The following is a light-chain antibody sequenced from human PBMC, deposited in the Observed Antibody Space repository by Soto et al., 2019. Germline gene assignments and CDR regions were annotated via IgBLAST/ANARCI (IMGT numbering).Light chain of an antibody. Sequence: QSALTQPASVSGSPGQSITISCTGTSSDVGSHNLVSWYQQHPGKAPKLIIYEVNKRPSGVSNRFSGSKSGNTASLTIFGRQTEDEADDYCCSFAGSGTYVFGTGTTLTVL. CDR2: EVN. CDR3: CSFAGSGTYV. J-gene: IGLJ1*01. CDR1: SSDVGSHNL. V-gene: IGLV2-23*02.